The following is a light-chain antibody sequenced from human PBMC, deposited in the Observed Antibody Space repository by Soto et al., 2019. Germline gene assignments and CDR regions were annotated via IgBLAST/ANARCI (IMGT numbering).Light chain of an antibody. CDR2: EAS. V-gene: IGKV1-5*03. CDR3: QQYNDSFQYT. CDR1: QSISSW. J-gene: IGKJ2*01. Sequence: DIQMTQSPSTLSTSVGDRVTITCRASQSISSWLAWYQQKPGTAPKLLIYEASTLESGVPSRFSGSRSGTEFTLTVSSLQPDDFATYYCQQYNDSFQYTFGQGTKVDIK.